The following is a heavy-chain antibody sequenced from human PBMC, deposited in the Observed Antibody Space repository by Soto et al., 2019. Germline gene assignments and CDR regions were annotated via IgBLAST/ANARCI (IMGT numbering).Heavy chain of an antibody. V-gene: IGHV1-18*01. CDR3: ARDLGYCNSSGCFRNWFDP. Sequence: GGPVKVSCKASGYSFRTHGISWVRQAPGQGLEWMGWISTYDDKTNFPQKFQGRITMTTDTSTSTAYMELRSLRSDDTAVYFCARDLGYCNSSGCFRNWFDPWGQGTLVTVSS. CDR2: ISTYDDKT. J-gene: IGHJ5*02. D-gene: IGHD2-15*01. CDR1: GYSFRTHG.